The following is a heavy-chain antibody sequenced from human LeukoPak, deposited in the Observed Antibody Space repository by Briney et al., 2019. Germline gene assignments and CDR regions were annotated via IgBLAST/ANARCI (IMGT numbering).Heavy chain of an antibody. J-gene: IGHJ6*02. CDR3: AREKENGGAGYYYYGMDV. CDR2: IYYSGST. V-gene: IGHV4-59*01. D-gene: IGHD4-23*01. CDR1: GGSISSYY. Sequence: SETLSLTCTASGGSISSYYWSWIRQPPGKGLEWIGYIYYSGSTNYNPSLKSRVTISVDTAKNQFSLKLSSVTAADTAVYVCAREKENGGAGYYYYGMDVWGQGTTVTVSS.